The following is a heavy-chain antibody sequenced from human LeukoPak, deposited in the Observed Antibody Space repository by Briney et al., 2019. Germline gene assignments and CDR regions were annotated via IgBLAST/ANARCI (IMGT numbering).Heavy chain of an antibody. J-gene: IGHJ4*02. Sequence: GGSLRLSCAASGFTFSNYGMHWVRQAPGKGLEWVANIKQDGSEKYYVDSVKGRFTISRDNAKNSLYLQMNTLRPEDTAVYYCARERQNKDFWSGGDYWGQGTLVTVSS. V-gene: IGHV3-7*01. CDR3: ARERQNKDFWSGGDY. CDR2: IKQDGSEK. D-gene: IGHD3-3*01. CDR1: GFTFSNYG.